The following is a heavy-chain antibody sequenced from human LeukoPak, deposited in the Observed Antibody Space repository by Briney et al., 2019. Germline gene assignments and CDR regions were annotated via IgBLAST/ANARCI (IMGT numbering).Heavy chain of an antibody. Sequence: QPGGSLRLSCAASGFTFDDYGMSWVRQVPGKGLEWVAGINWNGGDTRYAASVKGRFSISRDNGKNSLFLQMNSLRVEDTAFYSCARDPGGNGIYSHFDYWGQGTLVTVSS. CDR2: INWNGGDT. CDR1: GFTFDDYG. CDR3: ARDPGGNGIYSHFDY. V-gene: IGHV3-20*04. D-gene: IGHD1-26*01. J-gene: IGHJ4*02.